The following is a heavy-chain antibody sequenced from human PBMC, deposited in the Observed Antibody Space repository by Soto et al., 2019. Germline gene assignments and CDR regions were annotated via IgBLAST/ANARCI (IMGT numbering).Heavy chain of an antibody. Sequence: GESLKISCKGSGYSFTSYWIGWVRQMPGKGLEWMGIIYPGDSDTRYSPSFQGQVTISADKSISTAYLQWSSLKASDTAMYYCARQGKGDILTGYYNPNHFDYWGQGTLVTVSS. D-gene: IGHD3-9*01. V-gene: IGHV5-51*01. CDR3: ARQGKGDILTGYYNPNHFDY. J-gene: IGHJ4*02. CDR2: IYPGDSDT. CDR1: GYSFTSYW.